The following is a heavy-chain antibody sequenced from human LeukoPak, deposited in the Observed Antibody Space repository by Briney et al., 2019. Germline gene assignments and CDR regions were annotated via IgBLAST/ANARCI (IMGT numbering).Heavy chain of an antibody. V-gene: IGHV4-59*01. J-gene: IGHJ4*02. CDR3: ARAPNDHPYGSGSYYTGYPTSPFDY. Sequence: SETLSLTCTVSGGSISSYYWSWIRQPAGKGLEWVGYIYYSGSTNYNPSLKSRVTISVDTSKTQFSLKLSSVTAEDTAVYYCARAPNDHPYGSGSYYTGYPTSPFDYWGQGTLVTVSS. CDR1: GGSISSYY. CDR2: IYYSGST. D-gene: IGHD3-10*01.